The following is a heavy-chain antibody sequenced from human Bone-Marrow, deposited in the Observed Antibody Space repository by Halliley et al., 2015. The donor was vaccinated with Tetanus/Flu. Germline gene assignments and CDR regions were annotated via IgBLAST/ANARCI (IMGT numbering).Heavy chain of an antibody. J-gene: IGHJ4*02. CDR3: AKEGYTNGSPFRAEFDY. CDR2: VLNDGDVK. D-gene: IGHD2-8*01. CDR1: GFTFSSYG. Sequence: SLRLSCAASGFTFSSYGMHWVRQAPGKGLEWVAVVLNDGDVKDYADPVKGRFTISRDNSKNTLYLRMNSLRVEDTAVYYCAKEGYTNGSPFRAEFDYWGQGTLVTVSP. V-gene: IGHV3-30*18.